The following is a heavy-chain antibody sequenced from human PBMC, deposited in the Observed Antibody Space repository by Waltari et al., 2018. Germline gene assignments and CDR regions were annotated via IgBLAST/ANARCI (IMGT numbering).Heavy chain of an antibody. Sequence: EEQLLESGGGLVQPGGSLRLSCAASGFTFSSYAMSWVRQAPGKGLEWVSAISGSTRTISYADSVKGRFTISRDNSKNTLYLQMNSLRAEDTAVYYCAKDEGSVGYYFDYWGQGTLVTVSS. D-gene: IGHD3-10*01. J-gene: IGHJ4*02. CDR1: GFTFSSYA. CDR3: AKDEGSVGYYFDY. CDR2: ISGSTRTI. V-gene: IGHV3-23*01.